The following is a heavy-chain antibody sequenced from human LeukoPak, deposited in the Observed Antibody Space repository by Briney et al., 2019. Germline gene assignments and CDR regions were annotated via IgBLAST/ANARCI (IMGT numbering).Heavy chain of an antibody. V-gene: IGHV1-69*04. J-gene: IGHJ6*02. Sequence: GASVKVSCKASGGTFSSYAISWVRQAPGQGLEWMGRIIPILGIANYAQKFQGRVTITADKSTSTAYMELSSLRSEDTAVYYCASVTGERDYYYYYGMDVWGQGTTVTVPS. CDR1: GGTFSSYA. CDR2: IIPILGIA. CDR3: ASVTGERDYYYYYGMDV. D-gene: IGHD7-27*01.